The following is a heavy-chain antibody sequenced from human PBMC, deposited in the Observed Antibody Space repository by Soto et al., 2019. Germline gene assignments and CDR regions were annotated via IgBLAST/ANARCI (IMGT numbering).Heavy chain of an antibody. CDR1: GFSVSNSY. CDR2: IYSAGKT. Sequence: GGSLRLSCAASGFSVSNSYMSWVRQALGKGLEWLSVIYSAGKTFCADSVKGRFTVSRDSSRNTLYLQMNSLRAEDTAVYYCATEGIPDAAFGSWGRGTLVTVSS. J-gene: IGHJ4*02. CDR3: ATEGIPDAAFGS. D-gene: IGHD2-2*01. V-gene: IGHV3-53*01.